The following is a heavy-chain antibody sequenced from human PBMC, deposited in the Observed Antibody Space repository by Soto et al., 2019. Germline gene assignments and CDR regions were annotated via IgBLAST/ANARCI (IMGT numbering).Heavy chain of an antibody. CDR2: TAYTGNT. CDR3: ARAGYDFWSGYRGSSSFDP. CDR1: GGSITSYH. Sequence: SETLSLTCVVSGGSITSYHWSWIRQFPGKGLEWIAYTAYTGNTNYNPSLKSRVTISVDKSKNQFSLKLSSVTAADTAVYYCARAGYDFWSGYRGSSSFDPWGQGTLVTVSS. V-gene: IGHV4-59*12. J-gene: IGHJ5*02. D-gene: IGHD3-3*01.